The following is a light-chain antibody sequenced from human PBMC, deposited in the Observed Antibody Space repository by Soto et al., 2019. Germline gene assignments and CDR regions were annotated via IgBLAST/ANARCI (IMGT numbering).Light chain of an antibody. CDR1: QSISSW. Sequence: DIQMTQSPSTLSSSVGDRVTITCRASQSISSWLAWYKQKPGKAPKLLSYDASSLESGVPSRFRGSGSGTEFTLTISSLQPDDFETYYCQQYNSYSWTFGQGTKVDIK. CDR2: DAS. V-gene: IGKV1-5*01. CDR3: QQYNSYSWT. J-gene: IGKJ1*01.